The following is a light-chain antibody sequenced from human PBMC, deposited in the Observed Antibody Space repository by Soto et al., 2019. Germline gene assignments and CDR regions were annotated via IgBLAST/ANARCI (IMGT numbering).Light chain of an antibody. CDR1: QSVTSNY. Sequence: EIVLTQSPGTLSLSPGESATISCGASQSVTSNYLAWYQQKPGQAPRLLIFGASIRVKGIPGRFIGSGSGTDFTLTISRLEPEDFAVYYCQHYVTSLTTFGQGTKVDIK. CDR2: GAS. J-gene: IGKJ1*01. CDR3: QHYVTSLTT. V-gene: IGKV3-20*01.